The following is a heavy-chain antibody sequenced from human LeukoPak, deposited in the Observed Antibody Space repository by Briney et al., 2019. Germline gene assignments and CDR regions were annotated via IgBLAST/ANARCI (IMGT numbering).Heavy chain of an antibody. CDR2: IYYSGST. J-gene: IGHJ4*02. V-gene: IGHV4-39*01. D-gene: IGHD3-3*01. Sequence: PSETLSLTCTVSGGSISSSSYYWGWIRQPPGKGLEWIGSIYYSGSTYYNPSLKSRVTIPVDTSKNQFSLKLSSVTAADTAVYYCARHEGLDFWSGYYTAGFDCWGQGTLVTVPS. CDR3: ARHEGLDFWSGYYTAGFDC. CDR1: GGSISSSSYY.